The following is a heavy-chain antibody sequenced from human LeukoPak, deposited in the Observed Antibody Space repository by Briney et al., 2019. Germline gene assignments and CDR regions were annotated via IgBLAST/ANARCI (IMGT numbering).Heavy chain of an antibody. D-gene: IGHD2-2*01. J-gene: IGHJ6*03. CDR2: IRYDGSNK. CDR1: GFTFSSYG. V-gene: IGHV3-30*02. CDR3: AKDLAYCSSTSCQAPRGYMDV. Sequence: GGSLRLSCAASGFTFSSYGMHWVRQAPGKGLEWVAFIRYDGSNKYYADSVKGRFTISRDNSKNTLYLQMNSLRAEDTAVYYCAKDLAYCSSTSCQAPRGYMDVWGKGTTVTVSS.